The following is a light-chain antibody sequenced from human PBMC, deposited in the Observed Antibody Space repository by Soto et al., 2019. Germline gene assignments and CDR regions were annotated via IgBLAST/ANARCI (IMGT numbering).Light chain of an antibody. V-gene: IGKV3-11*01. CDR3: QQRYNWPRFT. Sequence: EIVLTQSPATLSLSPGERGTLSCRASQSVGTYLAWYQQIPGQAPRLLIYDASNRATGIPARFSGSGSGTDFTLTISSLEPEDFAVYYCQQRYNWPRFTFGPGTTVDIK. CDR1: QSVGTY. CDR2: DAS. J-gene: IGKJ3*01.